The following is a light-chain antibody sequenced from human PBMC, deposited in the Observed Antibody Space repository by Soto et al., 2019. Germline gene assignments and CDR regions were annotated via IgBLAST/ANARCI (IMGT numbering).Light chain of an antibody. CDR2: EGS. CDR1: NSVVGNYNL. J-gene: IGLJ1*01. V-gene: IGLV2-23*01. CDR3: CSYAGSSTYV. Sequence: QSARAQPASVSGSPGQSITIPCTGSNSVVGNYNLVSWYQQHPGEAPKLMIYEGSKRPSGVSNRFSGSKSGNTASLTISGLQDEDEADYFCCSYAGSSTYVFGTGTKVTVL.